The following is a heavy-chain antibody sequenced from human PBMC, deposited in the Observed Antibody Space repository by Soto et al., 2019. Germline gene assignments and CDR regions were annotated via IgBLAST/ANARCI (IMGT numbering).Heavy chain of an antibody. CDR1: GFSFSNHW. J-gene: IGHJ4*02. D-gene: IGHD2-15*01. Sequence: GGSLRLSCAASGFSFSNHWMTWVRQAPGKGLEWVANIKQDGSAKFYVASVKGRFTISRDNAKNSLCLQKNSLRAEDTALYYCTRGRYCSGGSCYFDYWGQGTLVTVSS. CDR2: IKQDGSAK. V-gene: IGHV3-7*04. CDR3: TRGRYCSGGSCYFDY.